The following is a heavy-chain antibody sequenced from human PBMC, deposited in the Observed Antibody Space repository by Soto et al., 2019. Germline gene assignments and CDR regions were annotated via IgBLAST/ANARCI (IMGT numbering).Heavy chain of an antibody. CDR3: ARDYYDSSGYYYKDYYYGMDV. D-gene: IGHD3-22*01. CDR1: GFTFSSYG. CDR2: IWYDGSNK. J-gene: IGHJ6*02. Sequence: GGSLRLSCAASGFTFSSYGMHWVRQAPGKGLEWVAVIWYDGSNKYYADSVKGRFTISRDNSKNTLYLQMNSLRAEDTAVYYCARDYYDSSGYYYKDYYYGMDVWGQATTVTVSS. V-gene: IGHV3-33*01.